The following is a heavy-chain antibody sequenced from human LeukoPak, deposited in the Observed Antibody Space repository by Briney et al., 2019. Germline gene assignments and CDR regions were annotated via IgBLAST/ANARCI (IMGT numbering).Heavy chain of an antibody. CDR2: IYSGGST. D-gene: IGHD1-26*01. Sequence: GGSLRLSCAASGFTVSSNYMSWVRQAPGKGLEWVSVIYSGGSTYYADSVKGRFTIFRDNSKNTLYLQMNSLRAEDTAVYYCASTIVGATPLLDYWGQGTLVTVSS. CDR3: ASTIVGATPLLDY. J-gene: IGHJ4*02. V-gene: IGHV3-66*01. CDR1: GFTVSSNY.